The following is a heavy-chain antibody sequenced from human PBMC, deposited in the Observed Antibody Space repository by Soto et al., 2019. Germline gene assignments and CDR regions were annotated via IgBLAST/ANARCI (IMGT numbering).Heavy chain of an antibody. CDR3: ARDEGAAAGILRYYYYYYGMDV. J-gene: IGHJ6*02. Sequence: QVQLVQSGAEVKKPGASVKVSCKASGYTFTSYGISWVRQAPGQGLEWMGWISAYNGNTNYAQKLQGRVTMTTETSTSTAYMELRSLRSDETAVYYCARDEGAAAGILRYYYYYYGMDVWGQGTTVTVSS. CDR1: GYTFTSYG. V-gene: IGHV1-18*04. CDR2: ISAYNGNT. D-gene: IGHD6-13*01.